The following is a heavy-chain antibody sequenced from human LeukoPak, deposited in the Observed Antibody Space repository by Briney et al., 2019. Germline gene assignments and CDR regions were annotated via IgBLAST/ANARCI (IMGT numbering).Heavy chain of an antibody. CDR3: ARATFGVVIMDAFDI. CDR2: IIPILGIA. D-gene: IGHD3-3*01. CDR1: GGTFSSYA. J-gene: IGHJ3*02. V-gene: IGHV1-69*04. Sequence: SVKVSCKASGGTFSSYAISWVRQAPGQGLEWMGRIIPILGIANYAQKFQGRVTITADKSTSTAYMELSSLRSEDTAVYYCARATFGVVIMDAFDIWGQGTMVTVSS.